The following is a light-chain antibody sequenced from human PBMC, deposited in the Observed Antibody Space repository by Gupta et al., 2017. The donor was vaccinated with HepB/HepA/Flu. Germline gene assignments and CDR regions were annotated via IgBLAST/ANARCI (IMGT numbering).Light chain of an antibody. CDR3: QQDRRSHT. V-gene: IGKV3-20*01. CDR1: QTVSNKY. J-gene: IGKJ4*01. CDR2: GAS. Sequence: IDLTQSPGTLSLSPGESATLSCRASQTVSNKYLAWYQHKPGQAPRLLIYGASSRATGVPDRFSGSGCGKDFTLTSSRRENEDFAVYYWQQDRRSHTFGGGTKVEIK.